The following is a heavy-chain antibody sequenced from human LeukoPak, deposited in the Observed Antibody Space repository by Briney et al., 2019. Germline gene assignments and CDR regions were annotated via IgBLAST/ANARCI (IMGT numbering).Heavy chain of an antibody. J-gene: IGHJ4*02. CDR2: VNQDGNNK. CDR3: ATGSRSSGRYYFDY. D-gene: IGHD6-19*01. Sequence: GGSLRLSCAASGFTFSGYWMTWVRQAPGKGLEWVANVNQDGNNKNYVESVKGRFTISRDNAKNSLYLQMNSLRAEDTAVYYCATGSRSSGRYYFDYWGQGTLVTVSS. CDR1: GFTFSGYW. V-gene: IGHV3-7*01.